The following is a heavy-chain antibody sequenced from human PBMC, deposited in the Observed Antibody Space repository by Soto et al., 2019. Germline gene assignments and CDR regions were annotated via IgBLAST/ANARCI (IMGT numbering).Heavy chain of an antibody. CDR3: ARLTDIVVVPAAT. CDR2: IIPILGIA. D-gene: IGHD2-2*01. V-gene: IGHV1-69*02. J-gene: IGHJ4*02. CDR1: GGTFSSYT. Sequence: QVQLVQSGAEVKKPGSSVKVSCKASGGTFSSYTISWVRQAPGQGLEWMGRIIPILGIANYAQKFQGRVTITADKSTSTAYMELSSLRSEDTAVYYCARLTDIVVVPAATWGQGTLVTVSS.